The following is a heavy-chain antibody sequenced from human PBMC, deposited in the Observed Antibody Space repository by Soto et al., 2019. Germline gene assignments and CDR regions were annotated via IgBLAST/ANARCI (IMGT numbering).Heavy chain of an antibody. CDR2: IYYSGST. D-gene: IGHD4-17*01. V-gene: IGHV4-59*01. Sequence: PSETLSLTCTVSGGSISSYYWSWIRQPPGKGLEWIGYIYYSGSTNYNPSLKSRVTISVDTSKNQFSLKLSSVTAAETAVYYCARAVASYGDYDYWGQGTLVTVSS. J-gene: IGHJ4*02. CDR1: GGSISSYY. CDR3: ARAVASYGDYDY.